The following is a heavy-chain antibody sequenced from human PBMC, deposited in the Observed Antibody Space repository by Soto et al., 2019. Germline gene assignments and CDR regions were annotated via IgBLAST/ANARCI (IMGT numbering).Heavy chain of an antibody. J-gene: IGHJ5*02. V-gene: IGHV4-39*01. D-gene: IGHD3-10*01. CDR1: DVSISSGGYY. CDR2: IYYNENT. CDR3: ARRERYYGSPGWFDP. Sequence: SETQSLTCTVSDVSISSGGYYWSWIRQHPGKGLEWIGNIYYNENTYYNPSLKSRVTITVDTAKNQFSLNLRSVTAADTAMYFCARRERYYGSPGWFDPWGPGTLVTVSS.